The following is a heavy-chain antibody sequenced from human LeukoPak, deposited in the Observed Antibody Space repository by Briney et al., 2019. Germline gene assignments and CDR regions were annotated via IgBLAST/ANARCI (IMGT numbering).Heavy chain of an antibody. CDR1: GYNFSNNW. Sequence: GESLKISCKGSGYNFSNNWIAWVRQMPGKGLEWMGIIYPGDSDTRYSPSFQGQVTISADKSISTAYLQWSSLKASDTAMYYCARIILTGYPIPNDAFDIWGQGTMVTVSS. V-gene: IGHV5-51*01. D-gene: IGHD3-9*01. CDR3: ARIILTGYPIPNDAFDI. J-gene: IGHJ3*02. CDR2: IYPGDSDT.